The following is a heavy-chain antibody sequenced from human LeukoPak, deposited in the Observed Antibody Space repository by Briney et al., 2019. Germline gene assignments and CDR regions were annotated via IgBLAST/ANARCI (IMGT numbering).Heavy chain of an antibody. CDR2: INHSGST. CDR1: GGSISSSSYY. V-gene: IGHV4-39*07. Sequence: SETLSLTCTVSGGSISSSSYYWTWIRQPPGQGLEWIGEINHSGSTLYDPSLKSRVTISLVTSKSQFSLKMSSMTAADTAVYYCARKGATAGGTRAFDIWGRGTMVTVSS. D-gene: IGHD4-23*01. CDR3: ARKGATAGGTRAFDI. J-gene: IGHJ3*02.